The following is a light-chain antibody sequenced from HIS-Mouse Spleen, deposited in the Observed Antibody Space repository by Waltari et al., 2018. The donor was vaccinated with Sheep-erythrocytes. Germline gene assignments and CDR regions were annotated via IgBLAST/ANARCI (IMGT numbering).Light chain of an antibody. V-gene: IGKV3-20*01. J-gene: IGKJ3*01. CDR3: QQYGSSPFT. Sequence: EIVLTQSPGTLSLSPGERATLSCRASQSVSSSYLACYQQKPGQAPRLLIYGASSSATGIPDRFSGSGSGTDFTLTISRLEPEDFAVYYCQQYGSSPFTFGPGTKVDIK. CDR1: QSVSSSY. CDR2: GAS.